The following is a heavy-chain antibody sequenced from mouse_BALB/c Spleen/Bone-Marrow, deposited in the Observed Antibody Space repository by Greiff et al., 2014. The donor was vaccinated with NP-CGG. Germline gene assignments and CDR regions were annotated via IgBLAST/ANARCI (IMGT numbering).Heavy chain of an antibody. D-gene: IGHD1-1*01. CDR2: ISGGGSYT. CDR3: ARSFGSSYWYFDV. Sequence: EVKLVESGGGLVKPGGSLKLSCAASGFTFSSYGMPWVRQTPEKRLEWVANISGGGSYTYFSDSVKGRFIISRDNAKNNLNLQRSSLRSEDTALYYCARSFGSSYWYFDVWGAGTTVTVSS. J-gene: IGHJ1*01. CDR1: GFTFSSYG. V-gene: IGHV5-9-2*01.